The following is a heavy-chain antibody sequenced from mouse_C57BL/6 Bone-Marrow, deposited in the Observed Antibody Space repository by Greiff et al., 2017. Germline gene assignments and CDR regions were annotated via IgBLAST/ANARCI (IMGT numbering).Heavy chain of an antibody. CDR2: IYPGDGDT. Sequence: VKLVESGPELVKPGASVKISCKASGYAFSSSWMNWVKQRPGKGLEWIGRIYPGDGDTNYNGKFKGKATLTADKSSSTAYMQLSSLTSEDSAVYFCARTRNYYGSSFAYWGQGTLVTVSA. CDR1: GYAFSSSW. D-gene: IGHD1-1*01. V-gene: IGHV1-82*01. CDR3: ARTRNYYGSSFAY. J-gene: IGHJ3*01.